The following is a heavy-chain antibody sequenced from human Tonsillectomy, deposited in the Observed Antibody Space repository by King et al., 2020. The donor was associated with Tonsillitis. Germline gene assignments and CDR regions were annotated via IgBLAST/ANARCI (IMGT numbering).Heavy chain of an antibody. CDR3: ARAPNNAFDI. Sequence: VQLQQWGAGLLKPSETLSLTCAVYGGSFSGYYWSWIRQPPGKGLEWVGEINHSGSTNYNPSLKSRVTISVDTSKNQFSLRLSSVTAVDTAVYYCARAPNNAFDIWGQGTVVTVSS. J-gene: IGHJ3*02. V-gene: IGHV4-34*01. CDR1: GGSFSGYY. CDR2: INHSGST.